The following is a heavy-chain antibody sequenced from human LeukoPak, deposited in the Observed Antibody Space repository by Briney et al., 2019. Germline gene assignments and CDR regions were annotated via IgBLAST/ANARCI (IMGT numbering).Heavy chain of an antibody. J-gene: IGHJ6*02. CDR1: GFTFSDHY. Sequence: GGSLRLSCAASGFTFSDHYMDWVRQAPGKGLEWVGRVRNKANSYTTEYAASVKGRFTISRDDSKNSLYLQMNSLKTEDTAVYYCARDLGYRSSWSPFGYYGMDVGGQGTTVTVSS. CDR3: ARDLGYRSSWSPFGYYGMDV. V-gene: IGHV3-72*01. D-gene: IGHD6-13*01. CDR2: VRNKANSYTT.